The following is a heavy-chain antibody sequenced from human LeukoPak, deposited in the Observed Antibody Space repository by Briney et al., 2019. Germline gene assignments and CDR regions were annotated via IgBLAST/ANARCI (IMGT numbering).Heavy chain of an antibody. D-gene: IGHD5-18*01. V-gene: IGHV3-74*01. CDR3: ARGGYSYGSNRDY. CDR2: INNDGSDA. J-gene: IGHJ4*02. CDR1: GFNFSNYW. Sequence: PGGSLRLSCAASGFNFSNYWMHWVRQVPGKGLEWISHINNDGSDASYADSVKGRFTISRDNSKNTLYLQMNSLRAEDTAVYYCARGGYSYGSNRDYWGQGTLVTVSS.